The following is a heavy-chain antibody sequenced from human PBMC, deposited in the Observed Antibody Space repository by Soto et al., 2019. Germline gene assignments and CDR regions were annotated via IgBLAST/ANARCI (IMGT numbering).Heavy chain of an antibody. D-gene: IGHD2-8*01. CDR3: AKDGQDIVLMYYFDY. Sequence: VGSLRLSCAASGFTFSSYGMHWVRQAPGKGLEWVAVISYDGSNKYYADSVKGRFTISRDNSKNTLYLQMNSLRAEDTAVYYCAKDGQDIVLMYYFDYWGQGTLVTVSS. J-gene: IGHJ4*02. CDR2: ISYDGSNK. CDR1: GFTFSSYG. V-gene: IGHV3-30*18.